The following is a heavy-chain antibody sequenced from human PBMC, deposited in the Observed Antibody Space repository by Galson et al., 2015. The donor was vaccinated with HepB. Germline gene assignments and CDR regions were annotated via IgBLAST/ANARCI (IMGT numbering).Heavy chain of an antibody. J-gene: IGHJ6*02. CDR3: ARKLHRRPNTASRDGYNLSYYGMDV. D-gene: IGHD5-24*01. V-gene: IGHV4-59*01. Sequence: ETLSLTCTVSGGSISSYYWSWIRQPPGKGLGWIGYIYYSGSTNYNPSLKSRVTISVDTSKNQFSLKLSSVTAADTAVYYCARKLHRRPNTASRDGYNLSYYGMDVWGQGTTVTVSS. CDR1: GGSISSYY. CDR2: IYYSGST.